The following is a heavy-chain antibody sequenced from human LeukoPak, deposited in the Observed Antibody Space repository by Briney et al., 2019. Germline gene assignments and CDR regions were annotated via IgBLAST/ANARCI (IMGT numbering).Heavy chain of an antibody. CDR1: GGSISSGGYY. Sequence: PSETLSLTCTVSGGSISSGGYYWSWIRQHPGKGLEWIGYIYYSGSTYYNPSLKSRVTISVDTSKNQFSLKLSSVTAADTAVYYCARDGPWPLFDYWGQGTLVTVSS. J-gene: IGHJ4*02. CDR3: ARDGPWPLFDY. CDR2: IYYSGST. D-gene: IGHD5-24*01. V-gene: IGHV4-31*03.